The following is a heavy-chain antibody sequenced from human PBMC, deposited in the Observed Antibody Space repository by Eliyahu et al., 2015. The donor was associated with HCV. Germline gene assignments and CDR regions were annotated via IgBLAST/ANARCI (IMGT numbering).Heavy chain of an antibody. Sequence: QVQLVQSGAEVKKPGSSVKVSCKASXGTFSXYAXXWVRQAPGQGLEXMGRIIPILGIANYAQKFQGRVTITADKSTSTAYMELSSLRSEDTAVYYCAIPIYYYDSSGYYSVHDAFDIWGQGTMVTVSS. CDR3: AIPIYYYDSSGYYSVHDAFDI. CDR1: XGTFSXYA. CDR2: IIPILGIA. J-gene: IGHJ3*02. V-gene: IGHV1-69*04. D-gene: IGHD3-22*01.